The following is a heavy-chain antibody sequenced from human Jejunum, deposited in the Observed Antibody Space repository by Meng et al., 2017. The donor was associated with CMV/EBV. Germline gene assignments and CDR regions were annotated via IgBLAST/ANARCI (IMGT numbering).Heavy chain of an antibody. CDR1: GDSFSTQT. CDR3: ARGRRNEPLFDY. CDR2: LIAVFDKT. Sequence: QVQLVRSGAEGKKPGSSGKAACKTSGDSFSTQTFSWVRQAPGQGLEWMGGLIAVFDKTKAAPRFQDRVTFTADESTSTAYMELSSLTFDDTAVYFCARGRRNEPLFDYWGQGTLVTGSS. J-gene: IGHJ4*02. D-gene: IGHD1-14*01. V-gene: IGHV1-69*13.